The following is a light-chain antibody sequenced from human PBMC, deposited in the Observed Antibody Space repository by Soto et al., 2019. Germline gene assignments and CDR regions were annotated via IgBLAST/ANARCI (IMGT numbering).Light chain of an antibody. Sequence: ELVMTQSPSTLSVSPGSRSNLSCRAGESVRSNLALYQQKPGRAPRLLIYGASTRATGIPATFSGSGSGTQFTLTISSLKSEDFAVYYCQQYNNWHAITFGHGTRLEIK. J-gene: IGKJ5*01. V-gene: IGKV3D-15*01. CDR3: QQYNNWHAIT. CDR2: GAS. CDR1: ESVRSN.